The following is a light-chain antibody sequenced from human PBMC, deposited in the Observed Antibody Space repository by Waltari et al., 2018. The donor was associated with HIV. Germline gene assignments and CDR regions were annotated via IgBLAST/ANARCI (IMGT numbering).Light chain of an antibody. CDR3: HQRSVWPLFT. CDR1: QTVSSS. V-gene: IGKV3-11*01. Sequence: EIVLTQSPATLSLSPGERVTLPCRASQTVSSSLAWYQQRPGQAPRLLINDASIRAAGIPARFRGSGSGTDFSLTITSLEPEDFAIYYCHQRSVWPLFTFGQGTKLEIK. CDR2: DAS. J-gene: IGKJ2*01.